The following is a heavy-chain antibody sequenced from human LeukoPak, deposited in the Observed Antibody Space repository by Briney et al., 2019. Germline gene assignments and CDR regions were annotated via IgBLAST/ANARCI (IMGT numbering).Heavy chain of an antibody. CDR1: GYTFNSAG. V-gene: IGHV1-18*01. D-gene: IGHD1-26*01. CDR3: ARTTNPYYYYSYIYV. J-gene: IGHJ6*03. Sequence: ASVKVSCKASGYTFNSAGISWVRQAPGQGLEWMGWINAYNDNTKDAEKLQGRVTMTTDTSTSTAYMELRSLRSDDTAVYHCARTTNPYYYYSYIYVWGKGTTVTVSS. CDR2: INAYNDNT.